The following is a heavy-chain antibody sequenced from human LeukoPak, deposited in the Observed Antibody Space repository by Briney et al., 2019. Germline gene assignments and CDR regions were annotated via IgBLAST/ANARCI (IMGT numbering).Heavy chain of an antibody. D-gene: IGHD6-13*01. V-gene: IGHV4-39*07. CDR2: IYYSGST. J-gene: IGHJ6*03. CDR3: AREVSAAAAGYYMDV. CDR1: GVSISSSSYY. Sequence: SETLSLTCTVSGVSISSSSYYWGWIRQPPGKGLEWIGTIYYSGSTYYNPSLKSRVTISVDTSKNQFSLKLSSVTAADTAVYYCAREVSAAAAGYYMDVWGKGTTVTVSS.